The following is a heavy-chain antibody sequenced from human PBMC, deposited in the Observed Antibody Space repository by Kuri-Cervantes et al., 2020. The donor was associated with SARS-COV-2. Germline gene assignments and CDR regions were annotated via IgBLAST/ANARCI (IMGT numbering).Heavy chain of an antibody. CDR1: GGSFSDYY. V-gene: IGHV4-59*12. D-gene: IGHD2/OR15-2a*01. J-gene: IGHJ4*02. Sequence: SETLSLTCAVYGGSFSDYYWSWIRQPPGKGLEWIDYIYYSGNTNYSSSLKGRVPVSVDTSKKQLSLKLRSVTAADTAVYYCARRPHNRPPLGWGQGTLVTVSS. CDR3: ARRPHNRPPLG. CDR2: IYYSGNT.